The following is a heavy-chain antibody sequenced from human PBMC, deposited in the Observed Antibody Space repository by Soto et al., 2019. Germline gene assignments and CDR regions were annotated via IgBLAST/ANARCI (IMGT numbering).Heavy chain of an antibody. J-gene: IGHJ4*02. CDR1: GFNFRTYG. CDR2: ISYDGSGE. Sequence: QVQLVESGGGVVQPGRSPRLSCAASGFNFRTYGMHWVRQAPGKGLEWVAFISYDGSGEYYADSVKGRFTVYRDNSKNPLYLQMNGLRLEDTAVYYCATGGGQWELRFDYWGQGTLVTVSS. D-gene: IGHD1-26*01. CDR3: ATGGGQWELRFDY. V-gene: IGHV3-30*03.